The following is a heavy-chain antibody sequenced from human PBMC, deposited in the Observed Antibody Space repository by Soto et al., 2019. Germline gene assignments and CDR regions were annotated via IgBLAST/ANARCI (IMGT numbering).Heavy chain of an antibody. CDR2: IIPIFGTA. D-gene: IGHD3-22*01. CDR3: ARDPGYYDSSGYPYFDY. Sequence: QVQLVQSGAEVKKPGSSVKVSCKVSGGTFSSYAITWVRQAPGQGLEWMGGIIPIFGTANYAQKCQGRVTITAGESPSTADMELSSLRSEDTAVYYCARDPGYYDSSGYPYFDYWGQGTLVTISS. V-gene: IGHV1-69*12. J-gene: IGHJ4*02. CDR1: GGTFSSYA.